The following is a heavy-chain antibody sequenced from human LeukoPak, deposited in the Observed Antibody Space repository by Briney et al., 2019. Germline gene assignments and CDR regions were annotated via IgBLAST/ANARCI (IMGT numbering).Heavy chain of an antibody. V-gene: IGHV3-43*02. Sequence: GGSLRLSCAASGFTFSSYAMSWVRQAPGKGLEWVSLISGDGGSTYYADSVKGRFTISRDNSKNSLYLQMNSLRTEDTALYYCAKDIHRIAVAVYYYYGMDVWGQGTTVTVSS. CDR3: AKDIHRIAVAVYYYYGMDV. CDR1: GFTFSSYA. J-gene: IGHJ6*02. D-gene: IGHD6-19*01. CDR2: ISGDGGST.